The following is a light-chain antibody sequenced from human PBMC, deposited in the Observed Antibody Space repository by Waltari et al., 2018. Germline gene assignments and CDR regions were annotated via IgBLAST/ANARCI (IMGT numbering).Light chain of an antibody. CDR3: QQYNSESYT. Sequence: DIQMTQSPSSLSASVGDRVTITCRASQSISSYLNWYQQKPGKAPKLLIYAASSLQSGVPSRFSGSGSGTDFTLTVSSLQPDDSATYFCQQYNSESYTFDQGTKLEIK. CDR2: AAS. V-gene: IGKV1-39*01. J-gene: IGKJ2*01. CDR1: QSISSY.